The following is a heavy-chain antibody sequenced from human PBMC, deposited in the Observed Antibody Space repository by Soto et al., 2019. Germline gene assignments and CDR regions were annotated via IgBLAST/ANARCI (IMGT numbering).Heavy chain of an antibody. CDR1: GYSFTSYW. V-gene: IGHV5-51*01. Sequence: PGESLKISWKGSGYSFTSYWIGWVRQMPGKGLEWMGIIYPGDSDTRYSPSFQGQSTISADKPISTAYLPAGSLKASDTAMHYCAGPTRVNLVARQLVWGQGTMVAVSS. CDR2: IYPGDSDT. D-gene: IGHD4-17*01. J-gene: IGHJ3*01. CDR3: AGPTRVNLVARQLV.